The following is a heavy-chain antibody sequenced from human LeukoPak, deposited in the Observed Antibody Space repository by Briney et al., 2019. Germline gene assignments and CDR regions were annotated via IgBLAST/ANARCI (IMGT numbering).Heavy chain of an antibody. D-gene: IGHD2-8*01. Sequence: ASVKVSCKASGYTFTGYYMHWVRQAPGQGLEWMGWINPNGGGTNYAQKFQGRVTMTRDTSISTAYMELSRLRSDDTAVYYCARLYCTNGVCPYYFDYWGQGTLVTVSS. J-gene: IGHJ4*02. CDR3: ARLYCTNGVCPYYFDY. CDR1: GYTFTGYY. CDR2: INPNGGGT. V-gene: IGHV1-2*02.